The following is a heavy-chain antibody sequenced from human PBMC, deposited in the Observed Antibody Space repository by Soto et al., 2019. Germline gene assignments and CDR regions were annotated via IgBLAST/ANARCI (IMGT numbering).Heavy chain of an antibody. CDR2: IYYSGST. D-gene: IGHD7-27*01. J-gene: IGHJ4*02. CDR3: AKNWNWGSLVH. Sequence: PSETLSLTCTVSGGSISSSSYYWGWIRQPPGKGLEWIGSIYYSGSTYYNLSLKSRVTISVDTSKNQFSLKLSSVTAADTAVYYCAKNWNWGSLVHWGQGTLVTVSS. CDR1: GGSISSSSYY. V-gene: IGHV4-39*01.